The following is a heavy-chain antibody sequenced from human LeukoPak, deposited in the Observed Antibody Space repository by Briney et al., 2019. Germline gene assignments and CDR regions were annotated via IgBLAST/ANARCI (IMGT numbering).Heavy chain of an antibody. CDR1: GYTFTSYG. CDR3: ARDGSYDILTGPKVGYYYYYGMDV. J-gene: IGHJ6*02. V-gene: IGHV1-69*04. CDR2: IIPILGIA. D-gene: IGHD3-9*01. Sequence: SVKVSCRASGYTFTSYGISWVRQAPGQGLEWMGRIIPILGIANYAQKFQGRVTITADKSTSTAYMELSSLRSEDTAVYYCARDGSYDILTGPKVGYYYYYGMDVWGQGTTVTVSS.